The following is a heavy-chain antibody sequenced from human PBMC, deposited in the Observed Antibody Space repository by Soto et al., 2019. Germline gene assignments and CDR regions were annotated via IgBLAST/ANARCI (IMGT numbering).Heavy chain of an antibody. Sequence: VGALGLSCAASGCTFRRYSMIWGRRAPGKGLEWGAASSGSGGSTYYADSVKGRFIISRDNSTNTLYLQMNSLRAEDTAVYYCAKDPWHIVVVTGTFDYWGQGTLVTVSS. V-gene: IGHV3-23*01. CDR1: GCTFRRYS. J-gene: IGHJ4*02. D-gene: IGHD2-21*02. CDR2: SSGSGGST. CDR3: AKDPWHIVVVTGTFDY.